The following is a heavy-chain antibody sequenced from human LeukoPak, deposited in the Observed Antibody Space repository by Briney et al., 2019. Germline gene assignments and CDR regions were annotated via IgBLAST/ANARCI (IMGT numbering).Heavy chain of an antibody. CDR2: IIPIFGTA. V-gene: IGHV1-69*01. J-gene: IGHJ6*04. CDR1: GGTFSSYA. D-gene: IGHD3-9*01. CDR3: ARGGVSYYDILTGYRHPIYYYYGMDV. Sequence: GSSVKVSCKASGGTFSSYAISWVQQAPGQGLEWMGGIIPIFGTANYAQKFQGRVTITADESTSTAYMELSSLRSEDTAVYYCARGGVSYYDILTGYRHPIYYYYGMDVWGKGTTVTVSS.